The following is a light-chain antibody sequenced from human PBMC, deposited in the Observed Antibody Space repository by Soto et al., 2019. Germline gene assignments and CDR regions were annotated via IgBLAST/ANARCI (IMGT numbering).Light chain of an antibody. CDR3: QQRSNWPPA. Sequence: EIVLTQSPATLSLSPGERANLSCRASQSVNSYLAWYQQKPGQCPRLLIYDASNRATGIPARFSGSGSGTDFTLTISSLEPEDLAVYYCQQRSNWPPAFGGGTKVEIK. V-gene: IGKV3-11*01. J-gene: IGKJ4*01. CDR2: DAS. CDR1: QSVNSY.